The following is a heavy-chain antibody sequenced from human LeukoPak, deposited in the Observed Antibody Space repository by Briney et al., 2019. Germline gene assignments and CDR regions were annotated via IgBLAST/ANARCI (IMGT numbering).Heavy chain of an antibody. CDR3: AYVWGSYRYFDY. CDR1: GYTLTELS. J-gene: IGHJ4*02. V-gene: IGHV1-24*01. Sequence: RASVKVSCKVSGYTLTELSMHWVRQAPGKGLEWMRGFDPEDGETIYAQKFQGRVTMTEDTSTDTAYMELSSLRSEDTAVYYCAYVWGSYRYFDYWGQGTLVTVSS. D-gene: IGHD3-16*02. CDR2: FDPEDGET.